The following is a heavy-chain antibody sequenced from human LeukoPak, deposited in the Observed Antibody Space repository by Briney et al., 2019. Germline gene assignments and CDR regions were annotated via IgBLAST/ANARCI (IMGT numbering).Heavy chain of an antibody. Sequence: PGGSLRLSCAASGFDFDDDMMHWVRQVPGKGLEWVSLISWDGGTTNYADSVKGRFTISRDNSKNSLYFLMNDLTAEDTAFYYCARGGYGGVFDYWGQGTLVTVSS. CDR2: ISWDGGTT. CDR1: GFDFDDDM. D-gene: IGHD4-23*01. J-gene: IGHJ4*02. V-gene: IGHV3-43D*04. CDR3: ARGGYGGVFDY.